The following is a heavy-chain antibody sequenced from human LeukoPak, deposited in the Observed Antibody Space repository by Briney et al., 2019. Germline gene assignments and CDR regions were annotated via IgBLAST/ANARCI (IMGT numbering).Heavy chain of an antibody. J-gene: IGHJ4*02. D-gene: IGHD5-24*01. CDR2: IWYDGSNK. CDR1: GFTVSSYG. CDR3: ARDTNYLSGGVLGY. V-gene: IGHV3-33*01. Sequence: GGSLRLSCAASGFTVSSYGMHWVRQAPGKGLEWVAVIWYDGSNKYYADSVKGRFTISRDNSKNTLYLQMNSLRAEDTAVYYCARDTNYLSGGVLGYWGQGTLVTVSS.